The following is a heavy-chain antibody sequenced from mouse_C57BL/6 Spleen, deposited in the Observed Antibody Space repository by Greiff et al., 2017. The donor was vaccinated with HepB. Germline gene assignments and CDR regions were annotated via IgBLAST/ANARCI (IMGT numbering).Heavy chain of an antibody. CDR2: ISYDGSN. CDR3: ARMAGTGPFAY. V-gene: IGHV3-6*01. J-gene: IGHJ3*01. D-gene: IGHD4-1*01. CDR1: GYSITSGYY. Sequence: DVQLQESGPGLVKPSQSLSLTCSVTGYSITSGYYWNWIRQFPGNKLEWMGYISYDGSNNYNPSLKNRISITRDTSKNQFFLKLNSVTTEDTATYYCARMAGTGPFAYWGQGTLVTVSA.